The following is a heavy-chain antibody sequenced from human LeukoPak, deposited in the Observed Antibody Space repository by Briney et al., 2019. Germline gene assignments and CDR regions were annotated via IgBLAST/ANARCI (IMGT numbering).Heavy chain of an antibody. J-gene: IGHJ4*02. D-gene: IGHD6-19*01. V-gene: IGHV3-53*01. CDR1: GLSVGSNF. CDR2: IYGGGST. Sequence: PGGSLRLSCAATGLSVGSNFMSWVRQAPGKGLEWVSVIYGGGSTYYADSVKGRFTISRDTPKNTLYLQMNSLRVKDTAVYYCASWPVGWYGEDSWGQGTLVTVSS. CDR3: ASWPVGWYGEDS.